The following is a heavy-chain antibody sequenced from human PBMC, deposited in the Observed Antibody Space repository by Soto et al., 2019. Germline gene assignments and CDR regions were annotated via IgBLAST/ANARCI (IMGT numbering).Heavy chain of an antibody. CDR1: GFTFSSYG. D-gene: IGHD6-25*01. V-gene: IGHV3-30*18. Sequence: QVQLVESGGGVVQPGRSLRLSCAASGFTFSSYGMHWVRQAPGKGLEWVAVISYEGSNKYYADSVKGRFTISRDNSKTTLYLQMNGLRAEDTAVYYCAKDRRPNYYYGMDVWGQGTTVTVSS. J-gene: IGHJ6*02. CDR2: ISYEGSNK. CDR3: AKDRRPNYYYGMDV.